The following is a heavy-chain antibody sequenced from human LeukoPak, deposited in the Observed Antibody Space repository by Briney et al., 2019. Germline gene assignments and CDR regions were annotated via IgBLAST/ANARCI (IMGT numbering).Heavy chain of an antibody. J-gene: IGHJ4*02. Sequence: PSGTLSLTCTVSGGSISSYYWSWIRQPPGKGLEWIGYIYYSGSTNYNPSLKSRVTISVDTSKNQFSLKLSSVTAADTAVYYCARSRVIGASPYYCDYWGQGTLVTVSS. D-gene: IGHD2-21*01. CDR1: GGSISSYY. CDR2: IYYSGST. V-gene: IGHV4-59*01. CDR3: ARSRVIGASPYYCDY.